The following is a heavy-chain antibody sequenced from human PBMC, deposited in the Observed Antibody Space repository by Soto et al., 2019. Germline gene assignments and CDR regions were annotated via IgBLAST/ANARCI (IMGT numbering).Heavy chain of an antibody. CDR2: IYHSGST. V-gene: IGHV4-30-2*01. CDR1: GGSISSGGYS. Sequence: TSATRSITCAVSGGSISSGGYSWSWIRQPPGKGLEWIGYIYHSGSTYYNPSLKSRVTISVDRSKNQFSLKLSSVTAADTAVYYCARNRLSSGYYLDYWGQGTLVTVSS. J-gene: IGHJ4*02. CDR3: ARNRLSSGYYLDY. D-gene: IGHD3-22*01.